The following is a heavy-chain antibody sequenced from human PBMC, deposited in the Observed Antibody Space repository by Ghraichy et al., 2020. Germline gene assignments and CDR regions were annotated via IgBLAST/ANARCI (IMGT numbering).Heavy chain of an antibody. Sequence: SETLSLTCTVSGGSISSYYWSWIRQPPGKGLEWIGYIYYSGSTNYNPSLKSRVTISVDTSKNQFSLKLSSVTAADTAVYYCARGETISSSWRESDAFDIWGQGTMVTVSS. CDR2: IYYSGST. V-gene: IGHV4-59*01. CDR1: GGSISSYY. CDR3: ARGETISSSWRESDAFDI. D-gene: IGHD6-13*01. J-gene: IGHJ3*02.